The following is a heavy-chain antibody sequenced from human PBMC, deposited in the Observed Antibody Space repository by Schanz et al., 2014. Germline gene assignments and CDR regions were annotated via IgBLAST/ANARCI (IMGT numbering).Heavy chain of an antibody. V-gene: IGHV3-23*01. CDR1: RFTFSSYA. D-gene: IGHD4-17*01. CDR3: ARVPRRVTTRGGGSRYYFDY. CDR2: ISDSGDLT. Sequence: EVQLLESGGGLVQPGGSLRLSCAASRFTFSSYAMSWVRQAPGKGLEWVSAISDSGDLTYYADSVKGRFTISRDNAKYTLYLQLNSLRAEDTAVYYCARVPRRVTTRGGGSRYYFDYWGQGTLVTVSS. J-gene: IGHJ4*02.